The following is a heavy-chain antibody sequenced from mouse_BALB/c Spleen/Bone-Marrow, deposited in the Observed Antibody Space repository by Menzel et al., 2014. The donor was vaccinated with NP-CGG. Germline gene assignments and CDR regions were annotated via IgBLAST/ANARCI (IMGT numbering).Heavy chain of an antibody. CDR3: ARGRTGDFDY. CDR2: INPSNGGT. V-gene: IGHV1S81*02. J-gene: IGHJ2*01. Sequence: VQLQQSGAELVKPGASVKLSCKASGYTFTSYYMYWVKQRPGQGLEWIGEINPSNGGTNFNEKFKSRATLTVDKSSNTAYMQLSSLTTEDSAVYYCARGRTGDFDYWGQGTTLTVSS. CDR1: GYTFTSYY.